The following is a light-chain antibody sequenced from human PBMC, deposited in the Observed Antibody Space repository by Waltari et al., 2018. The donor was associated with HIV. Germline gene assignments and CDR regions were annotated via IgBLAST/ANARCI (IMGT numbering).Light chain of an antibody. Sequence: DIVMTQSPDSLAVSLGERATINCKSSQSVLYSSNNKNYLAWYQQKPGQPPKLLIYWASTRESGVPDRFSGSRSGTDFTLTSSSLQAEDVAVYYCQQYYSTLALTFGGGTKVEIK. V-gene: IGKV4-1*01. J-gene: IGKJ4*01. CDR1: QSVLYSSNNKNY. CDR3: QQYYSTLALT. CDR2: WAS.